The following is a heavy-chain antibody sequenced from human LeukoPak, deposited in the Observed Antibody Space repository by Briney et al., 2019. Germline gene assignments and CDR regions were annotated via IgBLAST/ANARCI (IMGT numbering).Heavy chain of an antibody. CDR2: IKQDGSEK. J-gene: IGHJ3*02. Sequence: PGGSLRLSCAASGFTFSSYWMSWVRQAPGKGLEWVANIKQDGSEKYYVDSVKGRFTISRDNAKNSLYLQMNSLRAEDTAVYYCARDYYDSSGSRHDAFDIWGQGTMVTVSS. V-gene: IGHV3-7*01. CDR1: GFTFSSYW. CDR3: ARDYYDSSGSRHDAFDI. D-gene: IGHD3-22*01.